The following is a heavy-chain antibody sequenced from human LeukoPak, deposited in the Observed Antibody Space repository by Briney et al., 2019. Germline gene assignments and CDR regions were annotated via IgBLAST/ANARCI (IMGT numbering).Heavy chain of an antibody. J-gene: IGHJ3*02. V-gene: IGHV3-23*01. CDR2: ISGSGGST. Sequence: APGKXXXXVSAISGSGGSTYYADSVKGRFTISRDNSKNTLYLQMNSLRAEDTAVYYCAKDRDYYDSSGYSFDAFDIWGQGTMVTVSS. CDR3: AKDRDYYDSSGYSFDAFDI. D-gene: IGHD3-22*01.